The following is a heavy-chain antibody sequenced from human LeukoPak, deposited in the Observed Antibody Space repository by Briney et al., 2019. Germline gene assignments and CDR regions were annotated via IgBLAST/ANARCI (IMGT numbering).Heavy chain of an antibody. CDR1: GFTFSSYSM. J-gene: IGHJ4*02. V-gene: IGHV4-4*02. D-gene: IGHD3-3*01. CDR3: AREIFGARAFQY. CDR2: IFHSGST. Sequence: GSLRLSCAASGFTFSSYSMNWVRQAPGKGLEWTGEIFHSGSTNYHPSLESRLTISMDKSKNSFSLRLTSVTAADTAVYYCAREIFGARAFQYWGQGILVTVSS.